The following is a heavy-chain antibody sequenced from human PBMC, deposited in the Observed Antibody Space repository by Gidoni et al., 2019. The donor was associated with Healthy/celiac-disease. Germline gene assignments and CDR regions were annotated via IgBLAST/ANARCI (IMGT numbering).Heavy chain of an antibody. D-gene: IGHD3-10*01. CDR3: AKPLKDGSGSYWGYYYYFGMDV. CDR1: QFTFSSHP. J-gene: IGHJ6*02. Sequence: EVQPLESGAGLVQHGGSLRLSGAASQFTFSSHPVSRVRQATGKGLGWVAAISGSAGSIYYADSVQGRFTISRDNSNNTLYLQMNSLRAEDTAVYYCAKPLKDGSGSYWGYYYYFGMDVCGQGTTVTVAS. V-gene: IGHV3-23*01. CDR2: ISGSAGSI.